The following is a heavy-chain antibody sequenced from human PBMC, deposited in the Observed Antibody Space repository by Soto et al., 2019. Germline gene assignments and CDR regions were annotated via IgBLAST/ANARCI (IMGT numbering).Heavy chain of an antibody. CDR1: GFIFSTYS. V-gene: IGHV3-21*01. J-gene: IGHJ4*01. CDR2: ISRSSDHM. CDR3: TRAISGGPFDY. Sequence: EVQLVESGGGLVKPGGSLRLSCAASGFIFSTYSMNWVRQTPGKGLEWVSSISRSSDHMYYADSVRGRFTISRDNAKNSLFLQMNSLRAEDTAVYYCTRAISGGPFDYWGHGALVTVSS. D-gene: IGHD2-15*01.